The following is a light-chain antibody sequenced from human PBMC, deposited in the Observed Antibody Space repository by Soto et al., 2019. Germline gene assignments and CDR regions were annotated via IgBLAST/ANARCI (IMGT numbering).Light chain of an antibody. CDR1: SGDVGGYNF. Sequence: QSALTQPASVSGSPGQSITISCTGTSGDVGGYNFVSWYQQHPGKAPKLIIYEVSNRPSGISNHFSGSKSGNTASLTISGLQAEDEADYYCSSKTSSSTLVAFGGGTKLTVL. J-gene: IGLJ2*01. V-gene: IGLV2-14*01. CDR2: EVS. CDR3: SSKTSSSTLVA.